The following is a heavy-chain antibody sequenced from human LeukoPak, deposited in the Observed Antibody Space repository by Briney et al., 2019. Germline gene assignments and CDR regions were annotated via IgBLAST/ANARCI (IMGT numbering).Heavy chain of an antibody. J-gene: IGHJ4*02. V-gene: IGHV3-11*04. Sequence: PGRSLRLSCAADGSSVAMLYTSWNRQAPGKGMEWVSYIRSSGSSKYYADSVQGRLTISRDNAKSSLYLQMSILRAKDTAVYYCARWGKGYYDSGSSYFFEYWGQGTLVTVSS. D-gene: IGHD3-10*01. CDR2: IRSSGSSK. CDR1: DGSSVAMLY. CDR3: ARWGKGYYDSGSSYFFEY.